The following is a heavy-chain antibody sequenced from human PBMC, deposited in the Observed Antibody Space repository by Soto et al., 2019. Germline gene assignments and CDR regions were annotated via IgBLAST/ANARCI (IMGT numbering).Heavy chain of an antibody. J-gene: IGHJ6*02. CDR3: ARQRYDFWSGYPAANYYGMDV. V-gene: IGHV5-10-1*01. CDR1: GYSFTSYW. Sequence: GESLKISCKGSGYSFTSYWISWVRQMPGKGLEWMGRIDPSDSYTNYSPSFQGHVTISADKSISTAYLQWSSLKASDTAMYYCARQRYDFWSGYPAANYYGMDVWGQGTTVTVSS. CDR2: IDPSDSYT. D-gene: IGHD3-3*01.